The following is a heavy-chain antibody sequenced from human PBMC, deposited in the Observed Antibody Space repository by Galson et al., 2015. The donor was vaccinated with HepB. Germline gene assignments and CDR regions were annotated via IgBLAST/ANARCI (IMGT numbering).Heavy chain of an antibody. V-gene: IGHV4-30-2*01. CDR1: GGSISSGGYS. CDR3: ARMVHIVVVTAIPGWFDP. CDR2: IYHSGST. J-gene: IGHJ5*02. Sequence: QVQLQESGPGLVKPSETLSLTCAVPGGSISSGGYSWSWIRQPPGKGLEWIGYIYHSGSTYYNPSLKSRVTISVDRSKNQFSLKLSSVTAADTAVYYCARMVHIVVVTAIPGWFDPWGQGTLVTVSS. D-gene: IGHD2-21*02.